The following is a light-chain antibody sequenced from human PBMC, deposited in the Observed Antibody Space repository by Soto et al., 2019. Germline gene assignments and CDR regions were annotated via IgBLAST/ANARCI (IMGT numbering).Light chain of an antibody. CDR2: GAS. CDR3: QQPSHWPPWT. J-gene: IGKJ1*01. CDR1: QSVSSN. V-gene: IGKV3-11*01. Sequence: EIVMTQSPATLSVSPGERVTLSCSASQSVSSNLVWYHQKPGQAPRLLIYGASNRATGIPARFSGSGSGTDFTLTISNLEPEDFAVYYCQQPSHWPPWTFGQGTK.